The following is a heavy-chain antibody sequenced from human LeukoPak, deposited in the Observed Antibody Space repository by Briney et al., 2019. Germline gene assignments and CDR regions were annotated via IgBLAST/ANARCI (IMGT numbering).Heavy chain of an antibody. Sequence: GGSLRLSCAASGFTFSSYAMSWVRQAPGKGLEWVSAISGSGGSTYYADSVKGRFTISRDNSKNTLYLQMNSLRAEDTAVYYCALKFTMVRGITMFDYWGQGTLVTVSS. CDR1: GFTFSSYA. V-gene: IGHV3-23*01. D-gene: IGHD3-10*01. CDR3: ALKFTMVRGITMFDY. J-gene: IGHJ4*02. CDR2: ISGSGGST.